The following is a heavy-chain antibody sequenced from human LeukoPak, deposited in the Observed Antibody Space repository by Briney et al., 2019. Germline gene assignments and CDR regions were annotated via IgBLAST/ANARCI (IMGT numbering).Heavy chain of an antibody. V-gene: IGHV1-2*02. CDR2: ITLNGGGT. D-gene: IGHD2-2*02. Sequence: ASVKVSCKASGYTFTAYYVHWVRQAPGQGLEWMGWITLNGGGTQYAQKFQGRVTMTSDTSISTAYMELSGLRSDDTAVYYCARGFRLSAIEDCFDPWGQGTLVTVSS. J-gene: IGHJ5*02. CDR3: ARGFRLSAIEDCFDP. CDR1: GYTFTAYY.